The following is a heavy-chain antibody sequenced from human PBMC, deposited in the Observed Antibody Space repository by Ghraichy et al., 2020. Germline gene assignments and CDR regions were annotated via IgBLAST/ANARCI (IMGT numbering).Heavy chain of an antibody. J-gene: IGHJ6*02. D-gene: IGHD4-17*01. CDR1: GDTFSSYA. CDR2: MIAVFGTA. Sequence: SVKVSCKASGDTFSSYAISWVRQAPGQGLEWMGGMIAVFGTATYGQKFQGRATITADESTSTSYMELTDLTSEDTAVYYCARDQGDYSDRYYFYNMEVWGLGTTVAVSS. V-gene: IGHV1-69*13. CDR3: ARDQGDYSDRYYFYNMEV.